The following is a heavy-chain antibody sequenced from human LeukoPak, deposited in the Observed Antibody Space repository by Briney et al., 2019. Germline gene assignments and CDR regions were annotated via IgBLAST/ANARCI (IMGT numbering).Heavy chain of an antibody. CDR1: GFTVSSNY. D-gene: IGHD2-2*01. CDR3: ARDSPDIVVVPAAPTGMDV. V-gene: IGHV3-53*01. CDR2: IYSGGST. J-gene: IGHJ6*02. Sequence: GGSLRLSCAASGFTVSSNYMSWVRQAPGKGLEWVSVIYSGGSTYYADSVKGRFTISRENSKNTLYLQMNSLRAEDTAVYYCARDSPDIVVVPAAPTGMDVWGQGTTVTVSS.